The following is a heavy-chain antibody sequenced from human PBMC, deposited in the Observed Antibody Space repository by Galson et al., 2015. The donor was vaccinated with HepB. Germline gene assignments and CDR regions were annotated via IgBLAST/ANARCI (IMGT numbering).Heavy chain of an antibody. V-gene: IGHV3-23*01. D-gene: IGHD1-26*01. CDR3: AKFPQIVGATKGASDY. Sequence: SLRLSCAASGFTFSSYWMSWVRQAPGKELEWVSAISGSGGSTYYADSVKGRFTISRDNSKNTLYLQMNSLRAEDTAVYYCAKFPQIVGATKGASDYWGQGTLVTVSS. CDR2: ISGSGGST. CDR1: GFTFSSYW. J-gene: IGHJ4*02.